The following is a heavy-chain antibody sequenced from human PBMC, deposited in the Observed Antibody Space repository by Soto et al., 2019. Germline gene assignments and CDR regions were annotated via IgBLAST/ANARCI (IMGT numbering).Heavy chain of an antibody. Sequence: GGSLRLSCAASGFTFSSYGMHWVRQAPGKGLEWVAVIWYDGSNKYYADSVKGRFTISRDNSKNTLYLQMNSLRAEDTAVYYCARAPGGLDYGDFLFDYWGQGTLVTVSS. D-gene: IGHD4-17*01. V-gene: IGHV3-33*01. CDR2: IWYDGSNK. J-gene: IGHJ4*02. CDR1: GFTFSSYG. CDR3: ARAPGGLDYGDFLFDY.